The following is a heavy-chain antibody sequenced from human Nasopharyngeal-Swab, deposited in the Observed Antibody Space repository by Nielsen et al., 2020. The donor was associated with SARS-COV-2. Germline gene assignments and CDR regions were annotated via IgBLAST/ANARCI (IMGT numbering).Heavy chain of an antibody. CDR1: GYTFTGYY. J-gene: IGHJ6*02. CDR3: ARKEATAMEELYYYGMDV. Sequence: ASVKVSCKASGYTFTGYYIHWVRQAPGQGLEWMGWINPNGGGTNYAQKFQGRVTMTRDTSISTAYMELSRLRSDDTAAYYCARKEATAMEELYYYGMDVWGQGTTVTVSS. V-gene: IGHV1-2*02. CDR2: INPNGGGT. D-gene: IGHD5-18*01.